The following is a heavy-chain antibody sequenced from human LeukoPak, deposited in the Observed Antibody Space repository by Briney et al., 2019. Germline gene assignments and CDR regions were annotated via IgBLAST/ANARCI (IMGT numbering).Heavy chain of an antibody. J-gene: IGHJ4*02. Sequence: GESLKISCKGSGYSFTSYWIGWVRQMPGKGLEWMGIIYPGDSDTRYSPSFQGQVTISADKSISTAYLQWSSLKASDTAMYYCARLSFVVAATGGGFDYWGQGTLVTVSS. CDR1: GYSFTSYW. V-gene: IGHV5-51*01. CDR2: IYPGDSDT. D-gene: IGHD2-15*01. CDR3: ARLSFVVAATGGGFDY.